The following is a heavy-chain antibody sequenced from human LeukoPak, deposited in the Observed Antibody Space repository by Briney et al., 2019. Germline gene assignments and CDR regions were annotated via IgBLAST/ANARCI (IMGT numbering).Heavy chain of an antibody. D-gene: IGHD6-19*01. CDR1: GGTFSSYA. J-gene: IGHJ5*02. CDR3: ARDGYSSGWYFNWFDP. CDR2: IIPIFGTA. Sequence: SVKVSCKASGGTFSSYAISWVRQAPGQGLEWMGGIIPIFGTANYAQKFQGRVTITADESTSTAYMELSSLRSEDTAVYYCARDGYSSGWYFNWFDPWGQGTLVTVSS. V-gene: IGHV1-69*13.